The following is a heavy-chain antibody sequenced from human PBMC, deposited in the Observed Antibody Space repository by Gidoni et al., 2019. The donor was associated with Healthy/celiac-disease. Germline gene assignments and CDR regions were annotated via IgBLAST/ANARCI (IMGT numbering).Heavy chain of an antibody. CDR2: ISYDGSNK. D-gene: IGHD5-18*01. CDR3: AKDPGYSYGFGPLDY. CDR1: GFTFRSYG. Sequence: QVQLVESGGGVVQPGRSLRLPCAACGFTFRSYGMHWVRQAPGKGLEWVAVISYDGSNKYYADSVKGRFTISRDNSKNTLYLQMNSLRAEDTAVYYCAKDPGYSYGFGPLDYWGQGTLVTVSS. V-gene: IGHV3-30*18. J-gene: IGHJ4*02.